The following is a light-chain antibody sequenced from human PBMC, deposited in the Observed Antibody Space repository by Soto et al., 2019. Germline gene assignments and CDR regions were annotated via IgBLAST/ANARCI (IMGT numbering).Light chain of an antibody. CDR1: SSDVGGYNY. CDR3: SSYTSSSTRV. V-gene: IGLV2-14*01. CDR2: EVS. J-gene: IGLJ3*02. Sequence: QSALTQPASVSGSARQSITSSCTRTSSDVGGYNYVSWYQQHPGKAPKLMIYEVSNRPSGVSNRFSGSKSGNTASLTISGLQAEDEADYYCSSYTSSSTRVFGGGTKLTVL.